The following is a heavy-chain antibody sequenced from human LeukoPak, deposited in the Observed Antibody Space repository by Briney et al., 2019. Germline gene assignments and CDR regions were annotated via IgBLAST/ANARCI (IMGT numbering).Heavy chain of an antibody. CDR1: GFTFSSYA. CDR2: ISGSGGST. J-gene: IGHJ6*03. V-gene: IGHV3-23*01. Sequence: PGGSLRLSCAASGFTFSSYAMSWVRQAPGKGVEWVSAISGSGGSTYYADSVKGRFTISRDNAKNSLYLQMNSLRADDTAVYYCARGYDSKRGYYYMDVWGKGTTVTISS. CDR3: ARGYDSKRGYYYMDV. D-gene: IGHD3-22*01.